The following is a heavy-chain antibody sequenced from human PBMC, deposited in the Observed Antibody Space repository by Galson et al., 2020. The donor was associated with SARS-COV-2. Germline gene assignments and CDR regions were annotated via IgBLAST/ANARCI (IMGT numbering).Heavy chain of an antibody. Sequence: GGSLRLSCAAAGFTFDAYAMHWVRRAPGKALEWVSLISWDGGSTDYADSEKGRLTISRDNNRDFLYLQMNSLRAEDTALYFCAKAPSGTYDAFYIWGQGTMVTDSS. D-gene: IGHD1-26*01. V-gene: IGHV3-43D*03. CDR1: GFTFDAYA. J-gene: IGHJ3*02. CDR2: ISWDGGST. CDR3: AKAPSGTYDAFYI.